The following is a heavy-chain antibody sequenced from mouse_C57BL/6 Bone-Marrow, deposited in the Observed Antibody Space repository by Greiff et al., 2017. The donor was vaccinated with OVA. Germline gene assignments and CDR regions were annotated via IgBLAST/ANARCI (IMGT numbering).Heavy chain of an antibody. J-gene: IGHJ4*01. CDR1: GYSITSGYY. Sequence: EVQLVESGPGLVKPSQSLSLPCSVTGYSITSGYYWNWIRQFPGNKLEWMGYISYDGSNNYNPSLKNRISITRDTSKNQFFLKLNSVTTEDTATYYCARGAGKNYYAMDYWGQGTSVTVSS. V-gene: IGHV3-6*01. CDR2: ISYDGSN. D-gene: IGHD2-1*01. CDR3: ARGAGKNYYAMDY.